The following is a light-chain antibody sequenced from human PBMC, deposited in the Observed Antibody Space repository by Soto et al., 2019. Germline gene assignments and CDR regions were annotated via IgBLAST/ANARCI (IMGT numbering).Light chain of an antibody. CDR3: QQYKNWPL. Sequence: DIVLTQSPDTLSSSPGERATISCRASQVVRSHLAWYQQKPGQPPRLLIYGASTRATGIPARFSGSGFGTEFTLTISSLQSEDFAVYYCQQYKNWPLFGQGTRLEIK. CDR1: QVVRSH. CDR2: GAS. V-gene: IGKV3-15*01. J-gene: IGKJ5*01.